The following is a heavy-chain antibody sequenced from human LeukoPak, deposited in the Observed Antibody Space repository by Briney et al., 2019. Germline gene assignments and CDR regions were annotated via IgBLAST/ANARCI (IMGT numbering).Heavy chain of an antibody. CDR2: IYSGGTT. CDR3: ARDGYGNNYMDV. Sequence: GGSLRLSCAASGFTVSSNFMSWVRQAPGKGLEWVSVIYSGGTTYYADSVKGRFTISRDNSKNTLYLQMNSLRAEDTAVYYCARDGYGNNYMDVWGKGTTVTVSS. J-gene: IGHJ6*03. D-gene: IGHD1/OR15-1a*01. CDR1: GFTVSSNF. V-gene: IGHV3-53*01.